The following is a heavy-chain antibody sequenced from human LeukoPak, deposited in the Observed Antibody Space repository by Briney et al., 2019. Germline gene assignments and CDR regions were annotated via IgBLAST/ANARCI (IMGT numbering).Heavy chain of an antibody. V-gene: IGHV3-30*18. J-gene: IGHJ4*02. D-gene: IGHD4-17*01. CDR2: ISYDESNR. Sequence: GGSLRLSCAASGFTFSSYGMHWVRQAPGKGLEWVAVISYDESNRYYADSVKGRFTISRDNSKNTLYLQMNSLRAEDTAVYYCAKLSKTTGYDYWGQGTLVTVSS. CDR3: AKLSKTTGYDY. CDR1: GFTFSSYG.